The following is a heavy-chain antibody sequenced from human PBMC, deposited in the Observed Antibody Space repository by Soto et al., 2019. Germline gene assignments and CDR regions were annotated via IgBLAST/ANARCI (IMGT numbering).Heavy chain of an antibody. CDR2: ISAYNGNT. J-gene: IGHJ5*02. CDR1: GYTFTSYG. CDR3: ARAQVLWFGELRRGWFDP. V-gene: IGHV1-18*01. Sequence: GASVKVCCKASGYTFTSYGISWVRQAPGQGLEWMGWISAYNGNTNYAQKLQGRVTMTTDTSTSTAYMELRSLRSDDTAVYYCARAQVLWFGELRRGWFDPWGQGTLVTVSS. D-gene: IGHD3-10*01.